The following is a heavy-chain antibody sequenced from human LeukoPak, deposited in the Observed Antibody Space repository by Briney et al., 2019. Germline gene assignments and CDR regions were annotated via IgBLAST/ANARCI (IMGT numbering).Heavy chain of an antibody. CDR3: ARDSMITFGGTHYMDV. J-gene: IGHJ6*03. CDR1: GGSISSHY. Sequence: SETLSLTCTVSGGSISSHYWSWIRQPAGKGLEWIGRIYNTGSTNYNPSLKSRVTMSVDKSKNQFSLKLTSVTAADTAVYFCARDSMITFGGTHYMDVWGKGTTVTVSS. D-gene: IGHD3-16*01. CDR2: IYNTGST. V-gene: IGHV4-4*07.